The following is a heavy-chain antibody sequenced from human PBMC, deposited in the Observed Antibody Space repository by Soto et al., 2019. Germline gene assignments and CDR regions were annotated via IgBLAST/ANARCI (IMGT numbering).Heavy chain of an antibody. D-gene: IGHD1-7*01. V-gene: IGHV3-74*03. J-gene: IGHJ6*02. CDR1: GFTFSTYW. Sequence: GGSLRLSCAASGFTFSTYWMHWVRQPPGKGLVWVSRINNDGSNTAYADSVKGRFTISRDNAQSTLHLQMNSLRAEDTAVYYCAREPLIGTTVYGLDVWGQGTTVTVSS. CDR3: AREPLIGTTVYGLDV. CDR2: INNDGSNT.